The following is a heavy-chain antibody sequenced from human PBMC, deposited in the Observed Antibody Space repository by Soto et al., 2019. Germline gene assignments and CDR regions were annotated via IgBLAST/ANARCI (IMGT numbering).Heavy chain of an antibody. Sequence: SETLSLTCTVSGGSISSYYWSWIRQPAGKGLEWIGRIYTSGSTNYNPSLKSRVTMSVDTSKNQFSLKLSSVTAADTAVYYCARDPPVTTRGAFDIWGQGTMVTV. J-gene: IGHJ3*02. CDR2: IYTSGST. D-gene: IGHD4-17*01. CDR1: GGSISSYY. CDR3: ARDPPVTTRGAFDI. V-gene: IGHV4-4*07.